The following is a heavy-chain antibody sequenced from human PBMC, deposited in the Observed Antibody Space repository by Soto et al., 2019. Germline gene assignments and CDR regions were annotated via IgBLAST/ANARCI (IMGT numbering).Heavy chain of an antibody. J-gene: IGHJ5*02. CDR1: GFSVGNNN. V-gene: IGHV3-53*02. Sequence: EVQLVETGGGLIQPGGSLRLSCAASGFSVGNNNMSWVCQAPGKGLEWVSIIHAGGRTYNADSVKGRFTIARDKSKNTVYLQMNGLRDEDTAMYYCASLAVAEGFDPWGQGTLVTVSS. D-gene: IGHD6-19*01. CDR3: ASLAVAEGFDP. CDR2: IHAGGRT.